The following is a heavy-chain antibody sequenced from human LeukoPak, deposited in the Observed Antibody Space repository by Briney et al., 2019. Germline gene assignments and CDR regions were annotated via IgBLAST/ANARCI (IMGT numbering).Heavy chain of an antibody. V-gene: IGHV3-48*01. Sequence: GGSLRLSCAASGFTFSSYSMNWVRQAPGKGLEWVSYISSSSSTIYYADSVKGRFTISRDNAKNSLYLQMNSLRAEDTAVYCCARDTYQLLPGKVIGFQHWGQGTLVTVSS. CDR3: ARDTYQLLPGKVIGFQH. CDR2: ISSSSSTI. CDR1: GFTFSSYS. J-gene: IGHJ1*01. D-gene: IGHD2-2*01.